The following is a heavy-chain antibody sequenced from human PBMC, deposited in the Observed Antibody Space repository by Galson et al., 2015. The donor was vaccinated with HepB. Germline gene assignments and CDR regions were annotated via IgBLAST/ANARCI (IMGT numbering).Heavy chain of an antibody. D-gene: IGHD2-2*01. J-gene: IGHJ4*02. CDR1: GFTFSSYG. CDR2: IRYDGSNK. V-gene: IGHV3-30*02. Sequence: SLRLSCAASGFTFSSYGMHWVRQAPGKGLEWVAFIRYDGSNKYYADSVKGRFTISRDNSKNTLYLQMNSLRAEDTAVYYCAKEMGLVVPAQAQARWGQGTLVTVSS. CDR3: AKEMGLVVPAQAQAR.